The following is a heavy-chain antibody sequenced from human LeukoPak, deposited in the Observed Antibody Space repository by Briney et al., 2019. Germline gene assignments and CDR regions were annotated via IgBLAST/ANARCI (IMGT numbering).Heavy chain of an antibody. D-gene: IGHD2-15*01. Sequence: GGSLRLSCAAPGLTFRRYWMSWVRQAPGKGLEWVANIKPDGSATSYVDTVKGRFTISRDNVKNSVYLQMNSLRAEDTAVYYCAGGGGWVFYSWGQGTLVTVSA. CDR1: GLTFRRYW. V-gene: IGHV3-7*04. CDR2: IKPDGSAT. CDR3: AGGGGWVFYS. J-gene: IGHJ4*02.